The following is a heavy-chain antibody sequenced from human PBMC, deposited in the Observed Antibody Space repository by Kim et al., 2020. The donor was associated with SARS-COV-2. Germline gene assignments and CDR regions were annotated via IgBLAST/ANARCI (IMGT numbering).Heavy chain of an antibody. V-gene: IGHV3-49*03. CDR2: IRSKLYGGTT. CDR1: GFNFGDSA. D-gene: IGHD3-22*01. Sequence: GGSLRLSCTTSGFNFGDSAMSWFRQPPGKGLEWVAFIRSKLYGGTTKYAASVKGRFTILRDDSKNIAYLQMDSLKTEDTAVYYCTREIREYYYDSSAYFYSDFWGQGTLVTVSP. CDR3: TREIREYYYDSSAYFYSDF. J-gene: IGHJ4*02.